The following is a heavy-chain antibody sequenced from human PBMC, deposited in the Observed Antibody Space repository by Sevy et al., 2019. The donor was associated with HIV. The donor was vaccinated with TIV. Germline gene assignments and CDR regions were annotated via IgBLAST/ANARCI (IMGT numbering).Heavy chain of an antibody. CDR2: SNHSGST. V-gene: IGHV4-34*01. Sequence: SETLSLTCAVYGGSFSGYYWSWIRQPPGKGLEWIGASNHSGSTNYNPSLKSRVTISVDTSKNQFSLKLSSVTAADTAVYYCARAAITMVRGVKSYYGMDVWGQGTTVTVSS. D-gene: IGHD3-10*01. J-gene: IGHJ6*02. CDR1: GGSFSGYY. CDR3: ARAAITMVRGVKSYYGMDV.